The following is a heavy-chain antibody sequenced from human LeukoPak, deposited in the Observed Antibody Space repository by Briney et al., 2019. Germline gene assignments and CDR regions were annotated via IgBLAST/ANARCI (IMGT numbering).Heavy chain of an antibody. CDR1: GGTFSSYA. J-gene: IGHJ4*02. CDR3: ASAGSGDTPADY. D-gene: IGHD4-17*01. CDR2: IIPIIGRA. Sequence: SVKVSCKASGGTFSSYAISWVRQAPGQGLEWMAGIIPIIGRANYAQRFQGRVTMTRDTSTSTVYMELSSLRSEDTAVYYCASAGSGDTPADYWGQGTLVTVSS. V-gene: IGHV1-69*10.